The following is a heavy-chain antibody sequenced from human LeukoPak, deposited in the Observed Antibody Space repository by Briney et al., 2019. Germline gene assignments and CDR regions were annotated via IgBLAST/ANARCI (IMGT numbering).Heavy chain of an antibody. J-gene: IGHJ4*02. CDR3: ARHYYDIGGWNLDY. V-gene: IGHV4-59*08. D-gene: IGHD3-22*01. Sequence: SETLSLTCTVSGGSISSYYWSWIRQPPGKGLEWIGYIYYSGSTNYNPSLKSRVTISVDTSKNQFSLKLSSVTAADTAVYYCARHYYDIGGWNLDYGAKETLVTFS. CDR1: GGSISSYY. CDR2: IYYSGST.